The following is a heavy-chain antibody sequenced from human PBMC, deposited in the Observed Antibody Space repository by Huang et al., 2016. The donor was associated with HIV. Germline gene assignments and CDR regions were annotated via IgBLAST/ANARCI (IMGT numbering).Heavy chain of an antibody. CDR3: ARVTTPTGGPVRGIIYPSANDF. V-gene: IGHV3-30*04. D-gene: IGHD3-10*01. Sequence: QVQLVESGGGVAQPGRSLRLSCTAPGFSFRNYAVEWGRKAHGEGLAWVSVISYDGSTQHYAESVKGRFTSSRDNSKETMYLQMNSLRPEDTAVYYCARVTTPTGGPVRGIIYPSANDFWGQGTLVTVSS. J-gene: IGHJ4*02. CDR1: GFSFRNYA. CDR2: ISYDGSTQ.